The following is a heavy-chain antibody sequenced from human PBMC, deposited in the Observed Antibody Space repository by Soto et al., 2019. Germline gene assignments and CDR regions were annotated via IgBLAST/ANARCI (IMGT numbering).Heavy chain of an antibody. Sequence: QVQLVESGGGVVQPGRSLRLSCAASGFTFSSYGMHWVRQAPGKGLEWVAVIWYDGSNKYYADSVKGRFTISRDNYKKTLYLQMNSLRAEDTAVYYCARGVDYDILTGYYKTDSNWFDPWGQGTLVTVSS. D-gene: IGHD3-9*01. CDR3: ARGVDYDILTGYYKTDSNWFDP. CDR2: IWYDGSNK. CDR1: GFTFSSYG. J-gene: IGHJ5*02. V-gene: IGHV3-33*01.